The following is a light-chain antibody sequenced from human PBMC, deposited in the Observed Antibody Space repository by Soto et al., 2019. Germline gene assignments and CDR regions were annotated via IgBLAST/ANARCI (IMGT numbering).Light chain of an antibody. CDR2: EVT. V-gene: IGLV2-8*01. J-gene: IGLJ3*02. CDR3: TSYAGSNTLV. Sequence: QSVLTQSPSASGSPGQSVTISCTGTSSDIGGYKYVSWYQQHPGKVPKLMIYEVTKRPSGVPDRFSGSKSGNTASLTVSGLQAEDEAEYYCTSYAGSNTLVFGGGTKLTVL. CDR1: SSDIGGYKY.